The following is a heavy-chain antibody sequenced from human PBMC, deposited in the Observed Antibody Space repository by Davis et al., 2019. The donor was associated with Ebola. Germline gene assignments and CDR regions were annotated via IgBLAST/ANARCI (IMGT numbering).Heavy chain of an antibody. CDR2: IYPGDSDT. CDR1: GYNFITYW. J-gene: IGHJ5*02. Sequence: GGSLRLSCKGSGYNFITYWIGWVRQMPGKGLEWMGLIYPGDSDTRYSPSFQGQVTISADKSISTAYLQWSSLKGSDTAMYYCARHANWFDPWGQGTLVTVSS. V-gene: IGHV5-51*01. CDR3: ARHANWFDP.